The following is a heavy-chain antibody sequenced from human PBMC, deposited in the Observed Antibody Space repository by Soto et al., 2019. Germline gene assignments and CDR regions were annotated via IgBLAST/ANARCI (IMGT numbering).Heavy chain of an antibody. V-gene: IGHV1-69*12. Sequence: QVQLVQAGAEVKKPGSSVKVSCKASGGTFSTYAISWVRQAPGQGLEWIGGIIPIYGTANYAQKFQGRLTMTADESTSTVYMELSSLRSDDTAVYYCAREDKPGGYTPPGTSGFDSWGQGTLVTVSS. D-gene: IGHD5-12*01. J-gene: IGHJ4*02. CDR3: AREDKPGGYTPPGTSGFDS. CDR2: IIPIYGTA. CDR1: GGTFSTYA.